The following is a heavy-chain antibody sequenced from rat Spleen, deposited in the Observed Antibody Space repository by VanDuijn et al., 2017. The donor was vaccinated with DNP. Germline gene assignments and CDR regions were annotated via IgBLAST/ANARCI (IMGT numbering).Heavy chain of an antibody. J-gene: IGHJ1*01. D-gene: IGHD1-11*01. CDR3: ARHYGGYSYYWYFDF. Sequence: VQLVESGGGLVQPGRSLKLSCAASGFTFSNYDMAWVRQAPTKGLEWVASISPSGGSTYYRNSVKGRFTFSRDNAKSTLYLQMDSLRSEDTATYYCARHYGGYSYYWYFDFWGPGTMVTVSS. V-gene: IGHV5-25*01. CDR1: GFTFSNYD. CDR2: ISPSGGST.